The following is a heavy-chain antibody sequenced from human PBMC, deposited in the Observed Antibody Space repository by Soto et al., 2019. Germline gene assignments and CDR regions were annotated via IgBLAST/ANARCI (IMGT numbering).Heavy chain of an antibody. CDR3: AAEEDYYGMDV. J-gene: IGHJ6*02. CDR1: GFTFTSSA. V-gene: IGHV1-58*01. Sequence: QMQLVQSGPEVKKPGTSVKVSCKASGFTFTSSAVQWVRQARGQRLEWIGWIVVGSGNTNYAQKFQERVTITRDMSPSTAYMELSSLRSEDTAVYYCAAEEDYYGMDVWGQGTTVTVSS. CDR2: IVVGSGNT.